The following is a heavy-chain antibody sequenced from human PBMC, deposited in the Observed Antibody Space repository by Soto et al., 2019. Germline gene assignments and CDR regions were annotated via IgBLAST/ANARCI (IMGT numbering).Heavy chain of an antibody. D-gene: IGHD3-22*01. CDR2: IGGSGGST. CDR3: AKDPYYYDTSEMDV. Sequence: PGGSLRLSCAASGFTFSSYAMSWVRQAPGKGLEWVSAIGGSGGSTYYADSVKGRFTISRDNSKNTLFQQMNSLRVEDTAVYYCAKDPYYYDTSEMDVWGQGTTVTVSS. J-gene: IGHJ6*02. V-gene: IGHV3-23*01. CDR1: GFTFSSYA.